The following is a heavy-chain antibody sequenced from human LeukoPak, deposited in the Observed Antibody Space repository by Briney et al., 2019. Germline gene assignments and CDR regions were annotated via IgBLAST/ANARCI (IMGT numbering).Heavy chain of an antibody. Sequence: GGSLRLSCAASGFTFSTYCMHWVRQAPGKGPMWVSRICPDGTVTNYADSVKTRFIISRDNARNTVYLQMNSLRVEDTAVYYCVRDFRSADYWGQGTLVTVSS. J-gene: IGHJ4*02. CDR3: VRDFRSADY. V-gene: IGHV3-74*01. CDR1: GFTFSTYC. CDR2: ICPDGTVT.